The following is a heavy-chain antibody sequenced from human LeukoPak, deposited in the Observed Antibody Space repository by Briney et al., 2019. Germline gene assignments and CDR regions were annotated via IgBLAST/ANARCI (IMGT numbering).Heavy chain of an antibody. CDR1: GFTFSCYE. CDR3: ARDSPPDY. Sequence: GGSLRLSCAASGFTFSCYEMNWVRQAPGKGLEWVSYISSSSTIYYADSVKGRFTISRDNAKNSLYLQMNSLRAEDTAIYYCARDSPPDYWGQGTLVTVSS. J-gene: IGHJ4*02. V-gene: IGHV3-48*03. CDR2: ISSSSTI.